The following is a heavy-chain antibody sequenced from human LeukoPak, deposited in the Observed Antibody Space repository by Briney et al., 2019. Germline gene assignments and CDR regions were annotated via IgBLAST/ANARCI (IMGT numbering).Heavy chain of an antibody. CDR1: GVTLSTYA. D-gene: IGHD2-8*01. Sequence: SGGSLRLSCAASGVTLSTYAMSWARQAPGRGLEWVSGISSSGSGGNTYYADSVKGRFTISRDNSKNTLYLQMNSLRAEDTAVYYCAKDDTVYAPPEWFDPWGQGTLVTVSS. V-gene: IGHV3-23*01. J-gene: IGHJ5*02. CDR3: AKDDTVYAPPEWFDP. CDR2: ISSSGSGGNT.